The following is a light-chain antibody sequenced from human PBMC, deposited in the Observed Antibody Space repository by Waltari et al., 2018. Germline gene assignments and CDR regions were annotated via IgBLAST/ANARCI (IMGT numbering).Light chain of an antibody. CDR1: QDVSRF. CDR2: DTS. V-gene: IGKV3-20*01. CDR3: QKYGSLPAT. J-gene: IGKJ1*01. Sequence: EIVLTQSPGTLSLSPGESATLSCRASQDVSRFLAWYQRKPGQATRLLIYDTSTRATGSPDRCSGGGSGTDFSLTISRMEPEDFAVYYCQKYGSLPATFGQGTKVEIK.